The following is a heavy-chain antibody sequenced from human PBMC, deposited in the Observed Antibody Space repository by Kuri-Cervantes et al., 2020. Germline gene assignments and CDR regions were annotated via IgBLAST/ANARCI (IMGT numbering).Heavy chain of an antibody. CDR1: GYTFTSYG. J-gene: IGHJ4*02. CDR3: ARSYCGRTTCYPFFDN. V-gene: IGHV1-18*01. Sequence: ASVKVSCKASGYTFTSYGISWVRQAPGQGLEWMGWISAYNGNTNYAQKLQGRVTMTTDTSTSTAYMELRSLRSDDTAVYYCARSYCGRTTCYPFFDNWGQGTLVTVSS. D-gene: IGHD2-2*01. CDR2: ISAYNGNT.